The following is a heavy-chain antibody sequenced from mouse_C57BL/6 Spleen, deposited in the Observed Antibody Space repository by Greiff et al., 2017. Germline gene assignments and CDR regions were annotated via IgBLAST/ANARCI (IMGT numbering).Heavy chain of an antibody. V-gene: IGHV1-22*01. CDR3: AREEDDYDCAMDY. CDR2: INPNNGGT. Sequence: EVQLQQSGPELVKPGASVKMSCKASGYTFTDYNMHWVKQSHGKSLEWIGYINPNNGGTSYNQKFKGKATLTVNKSSSTAYMELRSLTSEESAVYYCAREEDDYDCAMDYWGQGTSVTVSS. CDR1: GYTFTDYN. D-gene: IGHD2-4*01. J-gene: IGHJ4*01.